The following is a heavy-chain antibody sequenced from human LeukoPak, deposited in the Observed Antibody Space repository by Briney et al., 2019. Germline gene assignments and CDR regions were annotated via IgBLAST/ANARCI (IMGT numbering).Heavy chain of an antibody. CDR3: AREGFVGYCSGGSCYGEYFQH. CDR1: GYTFTSYT. Sequence: GASVKVSCKASGYTFTSYTMHWVRQAPGQRLEWMGWINTGNGNTKYSQEFQGRVTITRDTSASTAYMELSSLRSDDTAVYYCAREGFVGYCSGGSCYGEYFQHWGQGTLVTVSS. D-gene: IGHD2-15*01. CDR2: INTGNGNT. J-gene: IGHJ1*01. V-gene: IGHV1-3*04.